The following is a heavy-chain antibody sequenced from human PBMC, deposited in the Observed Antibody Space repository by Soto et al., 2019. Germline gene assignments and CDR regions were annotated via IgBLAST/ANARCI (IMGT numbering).Heavy chain of an antibody. Sequence: ASVKVSCKASGGTFSSYAISWVRQAPGQVLEWMGGIIPIFGTANYAQKFQGRVTITADKSTSTAYMELSSLRSEDTAVYYCARLKTYSSSWPNYYYYGMDVWGQGTTVTVSS. CDR2: IIPIFGTA. J-gene: IGHJ6*02. CDR1: GGTFSSYA. V-gene: IGHV1-69*06. D-gene: IGHD6-13*01. CDR3: ARLKTYSSSWPNYYYYGMDV.